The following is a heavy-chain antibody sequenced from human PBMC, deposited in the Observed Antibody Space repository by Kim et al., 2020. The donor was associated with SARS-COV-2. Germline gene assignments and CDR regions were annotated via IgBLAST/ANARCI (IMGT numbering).Heavy chain of an antibody. Sequence: GGSLRLSCGASGFPFSTAWMSWVRQAPGKGLEWVGRIKSKIDGETADYSAPVRGRFIITRDDSRNMVFLQMYDLRADDTAVYYCTTVGFGDYVSYWGRGTLVAVST. V-gene: IGHV3-15*01. CDR2: IKSKIDGETA. CDR3: TTVGFGDYVSY. D-gene: IGHD4-17*01. J-gene: IGHJ4*01. CDR1: GFPFSTAW.